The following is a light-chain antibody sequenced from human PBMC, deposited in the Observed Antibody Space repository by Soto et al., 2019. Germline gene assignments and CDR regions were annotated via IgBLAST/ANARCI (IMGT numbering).Light chain of an antibody. V-gene: IGLV9-49*01. Sequence: HLVLTQPPSASASLGASVTLTCTLSSGYSNYKVDWYQQRPGKGPRFVMRVGTGGIVGSKGDGIPDRFSVLGSGLNRYLTIKNIQEEDESDYHCGADHGSGSNFVCVFGTGTKLTVL. CDR2: VGTGGIVG. CDR3: GADHGSGSNFVCV. J-gene: IGLJ1*01. CDR1: SGYSNYK.